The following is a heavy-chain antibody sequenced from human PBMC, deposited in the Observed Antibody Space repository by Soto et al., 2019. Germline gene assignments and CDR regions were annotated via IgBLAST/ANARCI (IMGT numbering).Heavy chain of an antibody. Sequence: GGSLRLSCAASGFTFSPFWMHWVRQVPGKGPVWVSRINSDGNSTSYAGSVKGRFTISRDNAKNTLYLQMNSLRAEDTAVYYCAKNPGYYYDSTGYHFDYWGQGTLVTVSS. V-gene: IGHV3-74*01. D-gene: IGHD3-22*01. CDR2: INSDGNST. CDR3: AKNPGYYYDSTGYHFDY. CDR1: GFTFSPFW. J-gene: IGHJ4*02.